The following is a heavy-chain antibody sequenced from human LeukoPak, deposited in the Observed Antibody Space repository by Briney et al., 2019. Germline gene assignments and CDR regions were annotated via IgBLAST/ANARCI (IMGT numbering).Heavy chain of an antibody. CDR1: GYTFTSYA. Sequence: ASVKVSCTASGYTFTSYAMHWVRQAPGQRLEWMGWINAGNGNTTYSQKFQGRVTITRDTSASTAYMELSSLRSEDTAVYYCARDQSLEAAVVDAFDIWGQGTMVTVSS. CDR3: ARDQSLEAAVVDAFDI. V-gene: IGHV1-3*01. D-gene: IGHD6-13*01. J-gene: IGHJ3*02. CDR2: INAGNGNT.